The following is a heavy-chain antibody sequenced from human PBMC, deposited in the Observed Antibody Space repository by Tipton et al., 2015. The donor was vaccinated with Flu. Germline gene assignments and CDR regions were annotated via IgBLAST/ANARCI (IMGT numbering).Heavy chain of an antibody. CDR3: ARNYYGSGRGGLDI. V-gene: IGHV3-53*01. D-gene: IGHD3-10*01. CDR1: GLTVSSSY. CDR2: IYSGGWI. Sequence: QLVQSGGGLIQPGGSLRLSCAASGLTVSSSYMSWVRQAPGKGLEWVSVIYSGGWISYADSVKGRFTISRDNSKNTLYLQMSSLRAEDTAVYYCARNYYGSGRGGLDIWGQGTMVTVSS. J-gene: IGHJ3*02.